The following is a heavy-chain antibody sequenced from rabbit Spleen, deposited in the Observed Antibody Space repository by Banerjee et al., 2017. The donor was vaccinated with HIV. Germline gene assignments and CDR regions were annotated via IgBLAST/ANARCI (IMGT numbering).Heavy chain of an antibody. CDR1: GFDFSAYG. CDR2: IDHLFGST. Sequence: EESGGDLVKPGASLTLTCKASGFDFSAYGVSWVRQASGKGLEWTGCIDHLFGSTYCASLVNGRFTISRDTNENTVSLKMTSLTVADTATYFCVRDRANIGGDYGPYYFDLWGPGTLVTVS. J-gene: IGHJ4*01. CDR3: VRDRANIGGDYGPYYFDL. V-gene: IGHV1S47*01. D-gene: IGHD2-1*01.